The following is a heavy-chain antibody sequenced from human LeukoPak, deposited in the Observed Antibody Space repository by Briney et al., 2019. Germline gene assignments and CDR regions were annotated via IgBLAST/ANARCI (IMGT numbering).Heavy chain of an antibody. Sequence: PGGSLRLSCTASGFTFGDYAMSWVRQAPGKGLEWVGFIRSKAYGGTTEYAASVKGRFTISRDDSKSIAYLQMNSLKTEDTAVYYCTRDSISSSTSCYDYWGQGTLVTVSS. D-gene: IGHD2-2*01. CDR3: TRDSISSSTSCYDY. CDR1: GFTFGDYA. J-gene: IGHJ4*02. CDR2: IRSKAYGGTT. V-gene: IGHV3-49*04.